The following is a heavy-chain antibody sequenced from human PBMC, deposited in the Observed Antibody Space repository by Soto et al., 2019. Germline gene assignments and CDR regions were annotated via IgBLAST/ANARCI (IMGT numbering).Heavy chain of an antibody. V-gene: IGHV3-15*01. Sequence: GGSLRLSCAASGFTFSNAWMSWVRQAPGKGLEWVGRIKSKTDGGTTDYAAPVKGRFTISRDDSKNTLYLQMNSLKTEDTAVYYCTTPPPIVVVVAAQIPSPPLTTAWGQGTLVTVSS. D-gene: IGHD2-15*01. CDR3: TTPPPIVVVVAAQIPSPPLTTA. CDR1: GFTFSNAW. J-gene: IGHJ5*02. CDR2: IKSKTDGGTT.